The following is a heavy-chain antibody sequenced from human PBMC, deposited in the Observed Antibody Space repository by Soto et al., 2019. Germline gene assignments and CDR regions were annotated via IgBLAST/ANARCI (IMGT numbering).Heavy chain of an antibody. CDR2: ISSTSSYI. V-gene: IGHV3-21*01. CDR1: GFTFSSYS. Sequence: GGSLRLSCTASGFTFSSYSMNWVRQAPGKGLEWVSSISSTSSYIYYADSVKGRITISRDNSKNSLYLQMNSLRAEDTAVYYFARDCGGDCYSGSYYYYGMDVWGQGTTVTVSS. J-gene: IGHJ6*02. CDR3: ARDCGGDCYSGSYYYYGMDV. D-gene: IGHD2-21*02.